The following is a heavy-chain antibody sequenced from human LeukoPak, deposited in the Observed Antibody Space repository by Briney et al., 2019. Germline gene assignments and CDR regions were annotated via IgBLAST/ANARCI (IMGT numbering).Heavy chain of an antibody. D-gene: IGHD3-10*01. CDR2: ITPSGSPS. V-gene: IGHV3-21*01. J-gene: IGHJ3*02. CDR3: ARASALNYYGSGIVGDAFDI. CDR1: GFTFSRHG. Sequence: GGSLRLSCAASGFTFSRHGIDWVRQAPGKGLEWVSGITPSGSPSYYADSVKGRFTISRDNAKNSLYLQMNSLRAEDTAVYYCARASALNYYGSGIVGDAFDIWGQGTMVTVSS.